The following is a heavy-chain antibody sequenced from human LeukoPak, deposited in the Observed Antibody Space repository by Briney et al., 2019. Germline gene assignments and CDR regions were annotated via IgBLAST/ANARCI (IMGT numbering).Heavy chain of an antibody. J-gene: IGHJ4*02. V-gene: IGHV4-38-2*01. CDR1: GYSISSASY. CDR2: IYHSGSP. CDR3: ARPISSQGYFGVVID. D-gene: IGHD3-3*01. Sequence: SETLSLTCAVSGYSISSASYWGWIRQPPGKGLEWIGNIYHSGSPYYNPSLKSRVTISVDTSKNQFSLKLRSVTAADTAVYYCARPISSQGYFGVVIDWGQGTLVTVSS.